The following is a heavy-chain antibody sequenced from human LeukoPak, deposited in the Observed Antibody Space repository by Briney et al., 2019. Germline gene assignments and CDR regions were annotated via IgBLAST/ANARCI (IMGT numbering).Heavy chain of an antibody. J-gene: IGHJ4*02. CDR3: ARGGSVTTDY. CDR1: GGSISSGGYY. V-gene: IGHV4-31*03. D-gene: IGHD4-11*01. CDR2: IYYSGST. Sequence: SETLSLTCTVSGGSISSGGYYWSWIRQHPGKGLEWIGYIYYSGSTYYNPSLKSRVTISVDTSKNQFSLKLSSVTATDTAVYYCARGGSVTTDYWGQGTLVTVSS.